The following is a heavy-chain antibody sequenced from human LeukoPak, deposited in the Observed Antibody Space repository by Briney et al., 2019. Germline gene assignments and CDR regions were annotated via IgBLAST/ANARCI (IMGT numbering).Heavy chain of an antibody. Sequence: SETLSLTCTVSGGSISSYYRSWIRQPPGKGLEWIGYVHYSGKTNYNPSLKSRVTMSVDTSKNQFSLNLSSVTPADTAVYYCARSSAYYDYVWGSYRPRYYFDYWGQGTLVTVSS. D-gene: IGHD3-16*01. CDR1: GGSISSYY. V-gene: IGHV4-59*01. CDR2: VHYSGKT. CDR3: ARSSAYYDYVWGSYRPRYYFDY. J-gene: IGHJ4*02.